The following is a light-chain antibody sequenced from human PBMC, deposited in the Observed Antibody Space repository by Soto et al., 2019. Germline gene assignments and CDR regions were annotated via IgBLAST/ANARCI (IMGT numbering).Light chain of an antibody. CDR2: GAS. CDR1: QSVSSNY. J-gene: IGKJ1*01. V-gene: IGKV3-20*01. CDR3: QQFGRSPPWT. Sequence: EIVLTQSPGTLSLSPGERATLSCRASQSVSSNYLVWYQQKPGQPPRLLIYGASSRATGIPDGFSGSGAGTDFTLTLSRLEPEDFALYYCQQFGRSPPWTFGQGTKVEIK.